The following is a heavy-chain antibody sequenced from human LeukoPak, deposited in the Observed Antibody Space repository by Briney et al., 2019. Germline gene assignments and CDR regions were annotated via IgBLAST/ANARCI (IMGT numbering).Heavy chain of an antibody. CDR2: INHSGST. CDR3: ARSDNWNYVWDCFDP. D-gene: IGHD1-7*01. V-gene: IGHV4-34*01. J-gene: IGHJ5*02. CDR1: GGSFSGYY. Sequence: SETLSLTCAVYGGSFSGYYWSWIRQPPGKGLEWIGEINHSGSTNYNPSLKSRVTISVDTSKNQFSLKLSSVTAADTAVYYCARSDNWNYVWDCFDPWGQGTRVTVSS.